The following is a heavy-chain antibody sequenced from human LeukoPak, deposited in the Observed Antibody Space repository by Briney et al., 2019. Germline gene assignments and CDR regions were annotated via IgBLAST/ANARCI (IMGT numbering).Heavy chain of an antibody. D-gene: IGHD6-19*01. V-gene: IGHV4-59*08. J-gene: IGHJ4*02. Sequence: SETLSLTCTVSGGSISSYYWSWIRQPPGKGLEWIGYIYYSGSTNYNPSLKSRVTISVDTSKNQFSLKLSSVTAADTAVYYCARGSGWYYYWGQGTLVTVSS. CDR3: ARGSGWYYY. CDR2: IYYSGST. CDR1: GGSISSYY.